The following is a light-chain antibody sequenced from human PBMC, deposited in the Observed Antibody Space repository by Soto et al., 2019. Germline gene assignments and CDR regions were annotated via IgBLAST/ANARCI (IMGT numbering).Light chain of an antibody. CDR1: QSVTSA. Sequence: EIVMTQSPATLSVSPGERATLPCWASQSVTSALAWYQQKPGQAPRLLIYGASTRATGIPARFSGSGSGTEFTLTISSLQSEDFAVYYCQQYNNWPPAFGQGTRLEIK. CDR3: QQYNNWPPA. CDR2: GAS. V-gene: IGKV3-15*01. J-gene: IGKJ5*01.